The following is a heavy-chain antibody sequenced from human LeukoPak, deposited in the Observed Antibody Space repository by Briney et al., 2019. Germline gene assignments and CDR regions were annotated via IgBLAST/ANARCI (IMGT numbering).Heavy chain of an antibody. CDR1: GGSFSGYY. CDR2: INHSGST. V-gene: IGHV4-34*01. J-gene: IGHJ3*02. CDR3: ARSPTKGFLEWLSLDAFDI. Sequence: SETLSLTCAVYGGSFSGYYWSWLRQPPGKGLEWVGEINHSGSTNYNPSLKSRVTISVDKYKNQFSLKLSSVTAADTAVYYCARSPTKGFLEWLSLDAFDIWGQGTMVTVSS. D-gene: IGHD3-3*01.